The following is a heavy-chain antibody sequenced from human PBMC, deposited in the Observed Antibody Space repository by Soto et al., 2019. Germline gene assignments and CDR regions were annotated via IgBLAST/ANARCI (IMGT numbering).Heavy chain of an antibody. CDR1: GYTFTNYA. CDR2: IRAYNGNT. V-gene: IGHV1-18*01. D-gene: IGHD2-15*01. Sequence: QVQLVQSGAEVKNPGASVKVSCKASGYTFTNYAISWVRQAPGQGLEWMGWIRAYNGNTSHAQKLQGRVTMTTDTSTSTDYMELRSLRSDDTAVYYCARGYCSGGSCYYFDSWGQGTLVTVSS. CDR3: ARGYCSGGSCYYFDS. J-gene: IGHJ4*02.